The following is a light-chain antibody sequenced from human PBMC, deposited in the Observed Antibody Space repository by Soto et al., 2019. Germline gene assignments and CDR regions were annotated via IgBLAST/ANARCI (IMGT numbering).Light chain of an antibody. CDR2: WAS. J-gene: IGKJ1*01. CDR1: QNVLSTSNNRNY. V-gene: IGKV4-1*01. Sequence: DIVMTQSPDSLAVSLGERATINCKSSQNVLSTSNNRNYLAWYQHKPGQPPQLLVSWASTRDSAVPDRFSGSGSGTDFTLTISSLQAEDAAVYYCQQYYTTPQTFGQGTKVEI. CDR3: QQYYTTPQT.